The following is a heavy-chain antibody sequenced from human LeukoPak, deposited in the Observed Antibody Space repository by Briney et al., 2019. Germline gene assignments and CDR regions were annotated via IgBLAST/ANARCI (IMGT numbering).Heavy chain of an antibody. J-gene: IGHJ4*02. Sequence: SETLSLTCAVYGGSFSGYYWSWIRQPPGKGLEWIGEINHSGSTNYNPSLKSRVTISVDTSKNQFSLKLSSVTAADTAVYYCARAPRVEYQLLFVVYFDYWGQGTLVTVSS. CDR1: GGSFSGYY. D-gene: IGHD2-2*01. V-gene: IGHV4-34*01. CDR3: ARAPRVEYQLLFVVYFDY. CDR2: INHSGST.